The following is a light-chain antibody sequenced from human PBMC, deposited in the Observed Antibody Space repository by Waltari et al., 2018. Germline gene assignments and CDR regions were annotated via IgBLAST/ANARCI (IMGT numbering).Light chain of an antibody. V-gene: IGLV3-19*01. CDR1: SLTNYY. Sequence: SSELTQDPPVSVALGQTVTITCQGDSLTNYYASWYQQKPGQAPVLVIYGKNNRPSGIPDRFTVSASGTPTSLTITGAQAEDEADYYCTSRDTSGYHWVFGGGTKLTVL. CDR2: GKN. CDR3: TSRDTSGYHWV. J-gene: IGLJ3*02.